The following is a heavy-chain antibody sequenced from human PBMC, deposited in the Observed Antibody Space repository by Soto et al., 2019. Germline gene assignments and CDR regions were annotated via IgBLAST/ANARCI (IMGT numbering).Heavy chain of an antibody. CDR3: ARAPSSTWGRRYYFDY. Sequence: QVQLVQSGAEVKKPGASVKVSCKASGYTFTGYYMHWVRQAPGQGLEWMGWINPNSGGTNYAQKFQGWVTMTRDTSISTAYMELSRLRSDDTAVYYCARAPSSTWGRRYYFDYWGQGTLVTVSS. CDR2: INPNSGGT. D-gene: IGHD6-6*01. CDR1: GYTFTGYY. J-gene: IGHJ4*02. V-gene: IGHV1-2*04.